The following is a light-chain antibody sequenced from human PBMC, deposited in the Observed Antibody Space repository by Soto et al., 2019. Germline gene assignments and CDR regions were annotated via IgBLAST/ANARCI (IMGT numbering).Light chain of an antibody. J-gene: IGKJ1*01. Sequence: EIVLTQSPGTLSLSPGERATLSCRASQSVSSNYLAWYQQKPGQAPRLLIYGASSRATGIPDRFSGSGSGTDFTLTISRLEPEDFAVYYCQQYGDSPQPFGQGTKVEI. CDR1: QSVSSNY. V-gene: IGKV3-20*01. CDR3: QQYGDSPQP. CDR2: GAS.